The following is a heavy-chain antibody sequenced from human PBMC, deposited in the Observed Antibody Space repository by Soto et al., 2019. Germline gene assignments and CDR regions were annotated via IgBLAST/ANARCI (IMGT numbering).Heavy chain of an antibody. CDR2: VDYGGIT. CDR3: VRHRVSDMLTGAFDP. CDR1: GGSIAGSTYY. D-gene: IGHD3-9*01. J-gene: IGHJ5*02. Sequence: LQESGPRLLKPSETLSLTCSVSGGSIAGSTYYWGWLRQSAGKGLEWIGSVDYGGITYYNQSLQSRLPISVESSTTQFSLRLTSLTAADTSLYYCVRHRVSDMLTGAFDPWGNGVLVSVSS. V-gene: IGHV4-39*01.